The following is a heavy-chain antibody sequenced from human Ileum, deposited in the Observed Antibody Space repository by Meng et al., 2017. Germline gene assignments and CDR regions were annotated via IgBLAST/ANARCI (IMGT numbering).Heavy chain of an antibody. CDR1: GFTFSSYG. J-gene: IGHJ4*02. V-gene: IGHV3-30*18. CDR2: ISYDGSNK. CDR3: GKEKRERKGQEKQIDY. D-gene: IGHD1-26*01. Sequence: QVQLVESGGGVVQPGRSLRLSCGASGFTFSSYGMHWVRQAPGKGLEWVEVISYDGSNKYYEEYVKGRFTISRENSKKTRDLQMNRLRTEETEEFYCGKEKRERKGQEKQIDYWGQGTLVTVSS.